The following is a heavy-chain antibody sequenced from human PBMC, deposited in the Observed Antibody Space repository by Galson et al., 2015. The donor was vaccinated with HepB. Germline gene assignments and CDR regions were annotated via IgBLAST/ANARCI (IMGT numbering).Heavy chain of an antibody. CDR3: AKESYQLLRLYGMDV. CDR2: IRYDGSNK. J-gene: IGHJ6*02. V-gene: IGHV3-30*02. D-gene: IGHD2-2*01. CDR1: GFTFSSYG. Sequence: SLRLSCAASGFTFSSYGMHWVRQAPGKGLEWVAFIRYDGSNKYYADSVKGQFTISRDNFKNTLYLQMNSLRAEDTAVYYCAKESYQLLRLYGMDVWGQGTTVTVSS.